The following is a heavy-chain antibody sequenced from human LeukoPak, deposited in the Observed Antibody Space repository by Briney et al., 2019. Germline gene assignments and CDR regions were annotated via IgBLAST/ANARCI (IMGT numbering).Heavy chain of an antibody. CDR2: IYSGGSR. J-gene: IGHJ4*02. Sequence: PGGSLRLSCAASGFTVSSNYMSWVRQAPGKGLEWVSVIYSGGSRYYADSVKGRFTISRDNSKNTLYLQMTSLRAEDTAVYYCAGLPAYYYDTSGFYFDYWGQGTLVTVSS. CDR1: GFTVSSNY. CDR3: AGLPAYYYDTSGFYFDY. V-gene: IGHV3-66*04. D-gene: IGHD3-22*01.